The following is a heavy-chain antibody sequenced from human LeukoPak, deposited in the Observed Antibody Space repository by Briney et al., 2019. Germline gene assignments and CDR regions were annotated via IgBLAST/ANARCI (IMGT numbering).Heavy chain of an antibody. V-gene: IGHV3-21*01. CDR2: ISSSSSYI. CDR1: GFTFSSYS. J-gene: IGHJ4*02. D-gene: IGHD3-3*01. Sequence: GGSLRLSCAASGFTFSSYSMTWVRQAPGRGLEWVSSISSSSSYIYYADSVKGRFTISRDNAKNSLYLQMNSLRAEDTAVYYCASHPTDFWSGYSGDYWGQGTLVTVS. CDR3: ASHPTDFWSGYSGDY.